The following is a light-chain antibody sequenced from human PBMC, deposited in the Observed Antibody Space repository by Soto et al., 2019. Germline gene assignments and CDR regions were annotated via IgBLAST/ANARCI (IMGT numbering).Light chain of an antibody. CDR2: EVT. Sequence: QSALTKPISVSGSPGQSITISCAGTGSDIGGYNYVSWYQQHPGKAPKVIIYEVTNRPSGVSSRFSGSKSGNTASLTISGLQAEDEADYYCSSFTISSTLYVFGGGTKV. CDR3: SSFTISSTLYV. J-gene: IGLJ1*01. CDR1: GSDIGGYNY. V-gene: IGLV2-14*01.